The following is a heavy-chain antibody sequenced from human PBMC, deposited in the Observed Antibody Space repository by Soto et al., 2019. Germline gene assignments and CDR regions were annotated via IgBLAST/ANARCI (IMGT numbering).Heavy chain of an antibody. Sequence: QVQLVQSGAEVKKPGASVKVSCKASGYTFISYGISWVRQAPGQGLEWMGRINAFNGNTNYAQKVQGRVTMTTDTFTSTAYMELRSLRSDDTAVYFCAREDTAVALGYWGQGTLVSVSS. V-gene: IGHV1-18*01. CDR2: INAFNGNT. CDR1: GYTFISYG. D-gene: IGHD5-18*01. CDR3: AREDTAVALGY. J-gene: IGHJ4*02.